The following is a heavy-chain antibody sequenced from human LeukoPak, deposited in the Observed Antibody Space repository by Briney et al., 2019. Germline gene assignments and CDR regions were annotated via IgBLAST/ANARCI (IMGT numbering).Heavy chain of an antibody. Sequence: SETLSLTCTVSGGSISSYYWSWIRQPPGKGLEWIGYIYYSGSTNYNPSLKSRVTISVDTSKNQFSLKLSSVTAADTAVYYCARDHSSSWYRWFDPWGQGTLVTVSP. CDR1: GGSISSYY. CDR3: ARDHSSSWYRWFDP. J-gene: IGHJ5*02. V-gene: IGHV4-59*01. CDR2: IYYSGST. D-gene: IGHD6-13*01.